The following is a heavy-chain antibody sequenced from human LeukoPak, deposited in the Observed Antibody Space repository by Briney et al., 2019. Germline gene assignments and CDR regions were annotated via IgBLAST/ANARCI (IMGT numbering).Heavy chain of an antibody. D-gene: IGHD3-10*01. CDR2: IRHSGTT. CDR1: GDSISSGYY. J-gene: IGHJ5*02. Sequence: PSETLSLTCTVSGDSISSGYYWGWIRQPPGKGLEWIGTIRHSGTTYYTPSLKSRVTISIDSSKNQFSLKLTSVTAADTDVFYCARAEGEIYYRSGSNNWFDPWGQGTLVTVSS. CDR3: ARAEGEIYYRSGSNNWFDP. V-gene: IGHV4-38-2*02.